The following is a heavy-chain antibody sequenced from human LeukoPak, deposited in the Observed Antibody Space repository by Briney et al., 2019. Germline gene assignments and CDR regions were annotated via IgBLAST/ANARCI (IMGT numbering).Heavy chain of an antibody. D-gene: IGHD4-17*01. Sequence: GGSLRLSCVASGFAFSTFPMSWVRQAPGKGLEWVSAVSGSGGHTFYLDVAKGRVPISRDNSKKTLYLEMNILRLDDTAVYYCAKGGATVTDAPNGDVVTTTLDGFDLWGQGTMVTVSS. V-gene: IGHV3-23*01. CDR3: AKGGATVTDAPNGDVVTTTLDGFDL. CDR1: GFAFSTFP. J-gene: IGHJ3*01. CDR2: VSGSGGHT.